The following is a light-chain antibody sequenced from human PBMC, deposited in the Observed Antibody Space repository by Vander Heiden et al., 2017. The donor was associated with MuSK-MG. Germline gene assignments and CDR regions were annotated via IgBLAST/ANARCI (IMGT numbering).Light chain of an antibody. Sequence: NLVLTQPHSVSESPGKTVTISYTANSGDIGGNYVHWYQQRPGSAPTTVIYEDRHRPSGVPDRFSGSIDKSSNSASLTISGLRTDDEADYHCQSYSGSSVIFGGGTKLTVL. CDR3: QSYSGSSVI. J-gene: IGLJ2*01. CDR1: SGDIGGNY. CDR2: EDR. V-gene: IGLV6-57*02.